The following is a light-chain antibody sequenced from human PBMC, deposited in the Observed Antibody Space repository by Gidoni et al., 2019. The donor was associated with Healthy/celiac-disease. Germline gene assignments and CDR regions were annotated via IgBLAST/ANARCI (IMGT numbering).Light chain of an antibody. J-gene: IGLJ2*01. Sequence: SYELTQPPSVSVSPGQPASITCSGDKLGNKTASWYQQKPGQSPVLVIYQDTKRPSGIPERFSGSNSGNTATLTISGTQAMDEADYYCQAWDSSTAVFGGGTKLTVL. CDR1: KLGNKT. CDR2: QDT. V-gene: IGLV3-1*01. CDR3: QAWDSSTAV.